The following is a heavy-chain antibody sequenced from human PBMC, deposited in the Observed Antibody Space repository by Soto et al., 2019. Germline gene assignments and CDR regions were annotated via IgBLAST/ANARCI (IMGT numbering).Heavy chain of an antibody. CDR3: ASGSHVPHY. D-gene: IGHD6-6*01. CDR1: GGSISSGGYS. V-gene: IGHV4-30-2*01. J-gene: IGHJ4*02. CDR2: ISHSGST. Sequence: QLQLQESGSGLVKPSQTLSLTCAVSGGSISSGGYSWSWIRQPPGKGLEWIGYISHSGSTYYNPSLKSRVPISVDRSKNQFSLELSSVTAADTAVYFCASGSHVPHYWGQGTLVTVSS.